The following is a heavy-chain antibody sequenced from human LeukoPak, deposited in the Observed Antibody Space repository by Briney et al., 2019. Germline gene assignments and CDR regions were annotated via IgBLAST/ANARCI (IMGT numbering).Heavy chain of an antibody. CDR3: AAIIATEYYYYGMDV. J-gene: IGHJ6*02. CDR2: IDDAGTT. D-gene: IGHD1-26*01. CDR1: GGSISARNYN. Sequence: SETLSLSCSVSGGSISARNYNWSWIRQPPGQGLEWIGNIDDAGTTHYFPSLRSRVTISRDTPTNQFSLKLSSVTAADTAVYYCAAIIATEYYYYGMDVWGQGTTVTVSS. V-gene: IGHV4-39*07.